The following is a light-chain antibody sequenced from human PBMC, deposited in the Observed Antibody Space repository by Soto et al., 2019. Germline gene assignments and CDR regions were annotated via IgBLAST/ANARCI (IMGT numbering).Light chain of an antibody. CDR1: QIISTY. V-gene: IGKV1-39*01. CDR3: QQSNRTPWT. J-gene: IGKJ1*01. CDR2: AAS. Sequence: DIQMTQSPSSLSASVGDRVTITCRASQIISTYLNWYQQRAGLAPRLLIYAASSLQSGVPPRFSGSGSGTDFTLTISSLQPEDFTTYYCQQSNRTPWTFGQGTKVDI.